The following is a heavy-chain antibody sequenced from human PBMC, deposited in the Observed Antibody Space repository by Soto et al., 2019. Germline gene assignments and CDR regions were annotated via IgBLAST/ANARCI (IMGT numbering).Heavy chain of an antibody. J-gene: IGHJ6*03. CDR1: GFTFSSYS. CDR3: ARDGLGCSGGSCYHTWGVYYYYMDV. D-gene: IGHD2-15*01. V-gene: IGHV3-21*01. Sequence: GSLRLSCAASGFTFSSYSMNWVRQAPGKGLEWVSSISSSSSYIYYADSVKGRFTISRDNAKNSLYLQMNSLRAEDTAVYYCARDGLGCSGGSCYHTWGVYYYYMDVWGKGTTVTVSS. CDR2: ISSSSSYI.